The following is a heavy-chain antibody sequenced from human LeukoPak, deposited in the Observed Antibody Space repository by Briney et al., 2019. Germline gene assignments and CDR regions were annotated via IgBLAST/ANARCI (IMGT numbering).Heavy chain of an antibody. CDR1: GFTFSSYG. V-gene: IGHV3-48*03. J-gene: IGHJ4*02. Sequence: QTGGSLRLSCAASGFTFSSYGMNWVRQAPGKGLEWLSYISSSGSTIYFADSVKGRFTISRDNAKNSLYLQMDSLSAEDTAVYSCARKTYYYGSGSYYPFDYWGQGTLVTVSS. CDR2: ISSSGSTI. D-gene: IGHD3-10*01. CDR3: ARKTYYYGSGSYYPFDY.